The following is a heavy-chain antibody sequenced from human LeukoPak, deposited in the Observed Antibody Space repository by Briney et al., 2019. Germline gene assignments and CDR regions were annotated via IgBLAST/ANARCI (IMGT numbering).Heavy chain of an antibody. CDR2: IIPIFGTA. V-gene: IGHV1-69*13. J-gene: IGHJ5*02. CDR3: ARWVVGAPRFDP. D-gene: IGHD1-26*01. CDR1: GGTFISYA. Sequence: SVKVSFKASGGTFISYAISWVRQAPGQGLEWMGGIIPIFGTANYAQKFQGRVTITADESTSTAYMELSSLRSEDTAVYYCARWVVGAPRFDPWGQGTLVTVSS.